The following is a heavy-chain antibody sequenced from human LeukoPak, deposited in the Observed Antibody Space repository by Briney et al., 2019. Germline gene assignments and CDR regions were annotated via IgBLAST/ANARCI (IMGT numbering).Heavy chain of an antibody. D-gene: IGHD6-13*01. CDR2: IYPDDSDT. V-gene: IGHV5-51*01. J-gene: IGHJ6*02. CDR3: ARHAGHSSRGISYYYGMDV. Sequence: GESLKISCKGSGYSFTSYWIGWVRQMPGKGLEWMGIIYPDDSDTRYSPSFQGQVTISADKSISTAYLQWSSLKASDTAMYYCARHAGHSSRGISYYYGMDVWGQGTTVTVSS. CDR1: GYSFTSYW.